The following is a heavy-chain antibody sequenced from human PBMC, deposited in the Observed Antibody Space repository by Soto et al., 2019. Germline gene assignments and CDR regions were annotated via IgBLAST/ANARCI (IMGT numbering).Heavy chain of an antibody. V-gene: IGHV1-18*01. CDR2: INGFNGKP. D-gene: IGHD3-16*01. Sequence: QVQLVQSGAEVRRPGASVRVSCKASGYIFTQYGIGWVRQAPGQGLEWMGWINGFNGKPNYAQEFRGRVTMTTDTSTSTAYMDLRRLTSEDTGVYYCARWDGIFGAGGVDWGQGTLVTVSS. CDR3: ARWDGIFGAGGVD. CDR1: GYIFTQYG. J-gene: IGHJ4*02.